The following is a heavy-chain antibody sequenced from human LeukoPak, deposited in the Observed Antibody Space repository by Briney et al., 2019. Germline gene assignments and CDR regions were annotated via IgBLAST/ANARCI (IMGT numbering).Heavy chain of an antibody. CDR3: AKGQVTTEGFSFIDY. Sequence: AGGSLRLSCAASGFTFSNAWMSWVRQAPGKGLEWVGRIKSKTDGGTTDYAAPVKGRFTISRDDSKNTLYLQMNSLRAEDTAVYYCAKGQVTTEGFSFIDYWGQGTLVTVSS. J-gene: IGHJ4*02. CDR1: GFTFSNAW. D-gene: IGHD4-11*01. V-gene: IGHV3-15*01. CDR2: IKSKTDGGTT.